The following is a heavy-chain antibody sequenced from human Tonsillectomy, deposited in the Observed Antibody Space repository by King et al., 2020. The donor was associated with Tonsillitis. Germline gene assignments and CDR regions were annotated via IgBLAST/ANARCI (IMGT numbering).Heavy chain of an antibody. D-gene: IGHD6-19*01. CDR2: IGGSGDAT. V-gene: IGHV3-23*04. J-gene: IGHJ4*02. Sequence: QLVESGGGLVQPGGSLRLSCAASGFIFSNYVMNWVRQAPGKGLEWVSSIGGSGDATYYADSVTGRFTISRDNSKNTLYLQMNSLRAEDTAVYYCAKEHGTSGWWDFDYWGQGTLVTVSS. CDR1: GFIFSNYV. CDR3: AKEHGTSGWWDFDY.